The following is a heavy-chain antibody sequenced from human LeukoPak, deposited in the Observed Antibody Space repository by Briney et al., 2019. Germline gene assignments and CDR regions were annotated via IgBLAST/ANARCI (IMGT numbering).Heavy chain of an antibody. CDR1: GYTFTGYY. D-gene: IGHD3-9*01. J-gene: IGHJ3*02. CDR3: ARVKDDILTGSNAFDI. Sequence: SVKVSCKASGYTFTGYYMHWVRQAPGQGLEWMGWINPNSGGTNYAQKFQGRVTMTRDTSISTAYMELSRLRSDDTAVYYCARVKDDILTGSNAFDIWGQGTMVTVSS. V-gene: IGHV1-2*02. CDR2: INPNSGGT.